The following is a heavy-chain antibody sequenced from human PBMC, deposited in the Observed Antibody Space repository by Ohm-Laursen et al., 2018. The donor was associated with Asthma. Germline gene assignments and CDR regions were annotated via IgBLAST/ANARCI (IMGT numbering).Heavy chain of an antibody. CDR1: GGSISSGGYY. D-gene: IGHD4-17*01. CDR3: ARGGGHGDYGRGYNWFDP. J-gene: IGHJ5*02. V-gene: IGHV4-31*03. Sequence: TLSLTCTVSGGSISSGGYYWSWIRQHPGKGLEWIGYIYYSGSTYYNPSLKSRVTISVDTSKNQFSLKLSSVTAADTAVYYCARGGGHGDYGRGYNWFDPWGQGTLVTVSS. CDR2: IYYSGST.